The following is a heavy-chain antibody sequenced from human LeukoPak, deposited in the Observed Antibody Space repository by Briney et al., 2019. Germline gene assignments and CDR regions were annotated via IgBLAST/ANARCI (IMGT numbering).Heavy chain of an antibody. Sequence: PGGSLRLSCAASGFTFSSYAMSWVRQAPGKGLEWVSSITHSGGSTFYADSVKGRFTISRDSSRVYLQMTSLRAEDTALYYCAKDIGFGTDGDAFYMWGQGTMVTVSS. CDR3: AKDIGFGTDGDAFYM. J-gene: IGHJ3*02. CDR1: GFTFSSYA. V-gene: IGHV3-23*01. D-gene: IGHD3-10*01. CDR2: ITHSGGST.